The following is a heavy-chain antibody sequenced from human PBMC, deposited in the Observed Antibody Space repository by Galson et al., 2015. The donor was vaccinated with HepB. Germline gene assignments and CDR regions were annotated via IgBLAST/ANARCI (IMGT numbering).Heavy chain of an antibody. V-gene: IGHV3-30*18. CDR2: ISYDGSNK. Sequence: SLRLSCAASGFTFSSYGMHWVRQAPGKGLEWVAVISYDGSNKYYADSVKGRFTISRDNSKNTLYLQMNSLRAEDTAVYYCAKVNYYGRNYYYGMDVWGQGTTVTVSS. J-gene: IGHJ6*02. CDR1: GFTFSSYG. CDR3: AKVNYYGRNYYYGMDV. D-gene: IGHD3-10*02.